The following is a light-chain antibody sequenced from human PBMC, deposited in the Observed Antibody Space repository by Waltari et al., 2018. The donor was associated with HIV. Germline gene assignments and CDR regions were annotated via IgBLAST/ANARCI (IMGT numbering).Light chain of an antibody. CDR3: QSYDSSLSGYV. CDR1: STTPGAASQ. Sequence: QSVLTQPPSVSGAPVPRVTISCTWSSTTPGAASQVHWYQQLPGTAPKLLIYGNSNRPSGVPDLFSGSKSGTSASLAITGLQAEDEADYHCQSYDSSLSGYVFGTGTKVTVL. CDR2: GNS. J-gene: IGLJ1*01. V-gene: IGLV1-40*01.